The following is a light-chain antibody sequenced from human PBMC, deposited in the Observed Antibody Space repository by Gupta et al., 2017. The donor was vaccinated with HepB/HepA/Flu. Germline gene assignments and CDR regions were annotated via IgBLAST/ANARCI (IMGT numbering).Light chain of an antibody. CDR2: DVS. J-gene: IGLJ1*01. CDR3: CSYAGSYTYV. CDR1: SSGVGGYKS. V-gene: IGLV2-11*01. Sequence: QSALTQPRSVSGAPGQSVSISCTGASSGVGGYKSVSWIQHPPGKAPKLLIFDVSERPAGVPDRFSGSKSGNTASLTISGLQAEDEADYYCCSYAGSYTYVFGTGTKVTVL.